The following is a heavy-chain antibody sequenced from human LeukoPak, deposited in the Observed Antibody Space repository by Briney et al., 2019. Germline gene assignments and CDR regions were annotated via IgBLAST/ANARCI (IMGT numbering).Heavy chain of an antibody. D-gene: IGHD5-12*01. J-gene: IGHJ5*02. CDR2: ISSGTTT. CDR1: GFTFSDYY. CDR3: ARDWLSGYGS. Sequence: PGGSLRLSCAASGFTFSDYYMTWIRQAPGKGLEWVSYISSGTTTYYADSVKGRFTISRDNAKNSLYLQMNSLRAEDTAVYYCARDWLSGYGSWGQGTLVTVSS. V-gene: IGHV3-69-1*01.